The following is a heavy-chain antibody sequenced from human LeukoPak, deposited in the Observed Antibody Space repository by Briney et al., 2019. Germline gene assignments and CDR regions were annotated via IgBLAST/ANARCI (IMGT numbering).Heavy chain of an antibody. D-gene: IGHD1-26*01. CDR2: IYSSGST. V-gene: IGHV4-59*08. CDR1: GGTISRYY. J-gene: IGHJ4*02. Sequence: PSETLSLTCTVSGGTISRYYWSWIRQSPGGGLEWIGYIYSSGSTNSNPSLKSRVGISVDMSKNEFSLKLNSLTAADTAVYYCARHDSAVGALFLWGQGTLVTVSS. CDR3: ARHDSAVGALFL.